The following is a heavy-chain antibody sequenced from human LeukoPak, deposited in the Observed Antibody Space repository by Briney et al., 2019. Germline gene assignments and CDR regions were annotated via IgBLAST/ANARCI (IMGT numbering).Heavy chain of an antibody. D-gene: IGHD6-19*01. V-gene: IGHV1-2*06. J-gene: IGHJ2*01. CDR1: GYTFTGYY. Sequence: ASVTVSCKAYGYTFTGYYMHWVRQAPGQGLEWMGRINPNSGGTNYAQKFQRGVTTTRDTSISTAYMELSRLRSDDTAVYYCARVQQWLVYDLWGRGTLVTVSS. CDR2: INPNSGGT. CDR3: ARVQQWLVYDL.